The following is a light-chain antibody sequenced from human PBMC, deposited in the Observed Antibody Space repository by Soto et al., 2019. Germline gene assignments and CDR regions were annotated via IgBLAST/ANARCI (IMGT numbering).Light chain of an antibody. CDR3: HQRINWPFT. CDR2: DAT. J-gene: IGKJ2*01. V-gene: IGKV3-11*01. CDR1: QNINSY. Sequence: EIVLTQSPATLSLSPGERATLSCRASQNINSYFSWYQHRPGQAPRLLIYDATERAPGIPARFSGSGSGTDFTLTISRLEXEDFAVYFCHQRINWPFTFGQGTKLEIK.